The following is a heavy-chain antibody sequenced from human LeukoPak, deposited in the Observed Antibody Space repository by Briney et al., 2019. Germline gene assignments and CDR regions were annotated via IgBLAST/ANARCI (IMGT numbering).Heavy chain of an antibody. J-gene: IGHJ4*02. CDR3: ARTPRFDY. CDR2: IYHSGST. CDR1: GGSISSGGYS. Sequence: SETLSLTCAVSGGSISSGGYSWSWIRQPPGKGLEWIGYIYHSGSTYYNLSLKSRVTISVDRSKNQFSLKLSSVTAADTAVYYCARTPRFDYWGQGTLVTVSS. V-gene: IGHV4-30-2*01.